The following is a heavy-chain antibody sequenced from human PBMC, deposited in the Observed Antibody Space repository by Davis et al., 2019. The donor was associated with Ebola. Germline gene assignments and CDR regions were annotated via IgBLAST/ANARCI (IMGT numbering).Heavy chain of an antibody. CDR1: GGTFSSYA. Sequence: SVKVSCKASGGTFSSYAISWVRQAPGQGLEWMGRIIPILGIANYAQKFQGRVTITADKSTSTAYMELSSLRSEDTAVYYCAIQVWDTAMVTESDYWGQGTLVTVSS. V-gene: IGHV1-69*04. CDR2: IIPILGIA. J-gene: IGHJ4*02. D-gene: IGHD5-18*01. CDR3: AIQVWDTAMVTESDY.